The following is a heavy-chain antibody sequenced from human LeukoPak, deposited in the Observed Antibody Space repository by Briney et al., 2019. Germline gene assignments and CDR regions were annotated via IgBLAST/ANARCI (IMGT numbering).Heavy chain of an antibody. CDR3: AREGYDSSGLDAFDI. D-gene: IGHD3-22*01. CDR1: GGSISSYY. Sequence: PSETLSLTCTVSGGSISSYYWSWIRQPPGKGLEWIGYIYYSGSTNYNPSLKSRVTISVDTSKNQFSLKLSSVTAADTAVYYCAREGYDSSGLDAFDIWGQGTMVTVSS. V-gene: IGHV4-59*01. CDR2: IYYSGST. J-gene: IGHJ3*02.